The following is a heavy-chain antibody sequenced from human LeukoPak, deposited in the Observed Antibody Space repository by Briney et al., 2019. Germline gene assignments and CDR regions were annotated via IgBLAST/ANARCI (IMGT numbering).Heavy chain of an antibody. CDR3: ARHRAPTVIVWFDP. Sequence: SETLSLTCTVSGGSISSSSYYWGWIRQPPGKGLEWIGSIYYSGSTYYNPSLKSRVTISVDTSKNQFPLKLSSVTAADTAVYYCARHRAPTVIVWFDPWGQGTLVTVSS. V-gene: IGHV4-39*01. CDR2: IYYSGST. J-gene: IGHJ5*02. D-gene: IGHD2/OR15-2a*01. CDR1: GGSISSSSYY.